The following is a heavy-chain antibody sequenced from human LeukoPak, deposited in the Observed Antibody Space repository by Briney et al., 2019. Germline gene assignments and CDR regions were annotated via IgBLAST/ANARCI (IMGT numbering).Heavy chain of an antibody. CDR1: GYSISTGYY. CDR2: IYRSGTT. J-gene: IGHJ5*02. V-gene: IGHV4-38-2*01. CDR3: ARRDRWFDP. Sequence: SETLSLTCGVSGYSISTGYYWGWIRQSPGKGLEWIGNIYRSGTTYYNPSLKSRVNISVDTSKNQFSLRLTSVTAADTAVYYCARRDRWFDPWGQGTLVTVSS.